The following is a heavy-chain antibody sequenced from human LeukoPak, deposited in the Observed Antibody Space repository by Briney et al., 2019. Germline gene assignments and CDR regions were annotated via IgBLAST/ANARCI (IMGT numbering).Heavy chain of an antibody. V-gene: IGHV4-61*02. Sequence: SETLSLTCTVSGGSISSGSYYWSWIRQPAGKGLEWIGRIYTSGSTNYNPSLKSRVTISVDTSKNQFSLKLSSVTAADTAVYYCARRVIAAAGHYHFDYWGQGTLVTVSS. J-gene: IGHJ4*02. CDR1: GGSISSGSYY. D-gene: IGHD6-13*01. CDR2: IYTSGST. CDR3: ARRVIAAAGHYHFDY.